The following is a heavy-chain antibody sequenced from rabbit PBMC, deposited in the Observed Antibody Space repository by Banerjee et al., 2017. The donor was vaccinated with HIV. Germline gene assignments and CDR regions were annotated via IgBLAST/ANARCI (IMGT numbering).Heavy chain of an antibody. CDR3: ARGGVASTGYIFAFDP. CDR1: GFSFSNKCV. Sequence: QQQLEESGGDLVKPGAFLTLTCTASGFSFSNKCVMCWVRQAPGKGLEWIGCINTSSGNTVYASWAKGRFTISKTSSTTVTLQMTSLTAADTATYFCARGGVASTGYIFAFDPWGQGTLVTVS. CDR2: INTSSGNT. D-gene: IGHD1-1*01. V-gene: IGHV1S45*01. J-gene: IGHJ2*01.